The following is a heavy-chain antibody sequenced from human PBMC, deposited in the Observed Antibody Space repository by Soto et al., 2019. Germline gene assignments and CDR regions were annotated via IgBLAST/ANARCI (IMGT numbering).Heavy chain of an antibody. V-gene: IGHV3-23*04. CDR2: ITITGDTT. Sequence: EVQLVESEGGLVQPGGSLRLSCEASGFIFTTSDMSWVRQAPGKGLEWISSITITGDTTHYADSVKGRFTISRDNSRKTVYLQMNSLRVHDTAVYYWAKGGGGDHGYWGQGTLVAVSS. J-gene: IGHJ4*02. CDR1: GFIFTTSD. D-gene: IGHD2-21*02. CDR3: AKGGGGDHGY.